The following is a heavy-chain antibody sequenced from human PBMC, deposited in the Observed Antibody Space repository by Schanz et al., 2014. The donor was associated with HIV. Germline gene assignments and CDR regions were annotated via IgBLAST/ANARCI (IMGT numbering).Heavy chain of an antibody. Sequence: VQLVESGGGVVQPGRSLRLSCAASGFTFSSYSMNWVRQAPGKGLEWVSAISGGGAGTYYADSVKGRLTISRDNSKNTLYLQMNSLRAEDTAVYYCAKDPGILPRTYFDSWGQGTLVTVSS. CDR3: AKDPGILPRTYFDS. CDR2: ISGGGAGT. J-gene: IGHJ4*02. V-gene: IGHV3-23*04. D-gene: IGHD2-2*02. CDR1: GFTFSSYS.